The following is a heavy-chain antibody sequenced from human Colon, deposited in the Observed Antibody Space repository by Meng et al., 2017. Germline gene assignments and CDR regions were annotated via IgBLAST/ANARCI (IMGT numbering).Heavy chain of an antibody. CDR3: TRDFDAATDC. Sequence: GESLKISCAASGFTFSSYWMHWVRQGPGKGLVWASRIKGDGSDTNYAGSVKGRFTISRDNAKNTLFLQMNSLTAEDTAVYYCTRDFDAATDCWGQGTLVTVSS. CDR1: GFTFSSYW. V-gene: IGHV3-74*01. J-gene: IGHJ4*02. CDR2: IKGDGSDT.